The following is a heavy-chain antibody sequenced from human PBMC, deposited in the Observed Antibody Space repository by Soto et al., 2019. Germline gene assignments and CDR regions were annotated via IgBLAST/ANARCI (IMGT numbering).Heavy chain of an antibody. CDR3: ARGVQGGRYYYDSSGTLHFDY. V-gene: IGHV1-69*13. CDR1: GVTFSSYA. J-gene: IGHJ4*02. D-gene: IGHD3-22*01. CDR2: IIPIFGTA. Sequence: SVKVSCKASGVTFSSYAISWVRQAPGQGLEWMGGIIPIFGTANYAQKFQGRVTITADESTSTAYMELSSLRSEDTAVYYCARGVQGGRYYYDSSGTLHFDYWGQGTLVTVSS.